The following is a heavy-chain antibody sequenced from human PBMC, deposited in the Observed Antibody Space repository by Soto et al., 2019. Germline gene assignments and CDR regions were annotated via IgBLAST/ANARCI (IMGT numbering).Heavy chain of an antibody. V-gene: IGHV3-21*01. D-gene: IGHD4-4*01. Sequence: GGSLRLSCAASGFTFSTYSMNWVRQAPGKGLEWVSSISSSSSYIYCADSVKGRFTISRDNAKNSLYLQMNSLRAEDTAVYFCARVYYSNLPYYFYYMDVWGQGTTVTVSS. J-gene: IGHJ6*02. CDR2: ISSSSSYI. CDR3: ARVYYSNLPYYFYYMDV. CDR1: GFTFSTYS.